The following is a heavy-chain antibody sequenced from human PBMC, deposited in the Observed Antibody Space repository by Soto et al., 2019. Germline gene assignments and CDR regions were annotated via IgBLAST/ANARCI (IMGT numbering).Heavy chain of an antibody. CDR2: IIPIFGTA. D-gene: IGHD4-4*01. V-gene: IGHV1-69*13. CDR3: ARSRSGYSNYYYYYGMHV. Sequence: SVKVSCKASGGTFSSYAISWVRQAPGQGLEWMGGIIPIFGTANYAQKFQGRVTITADESTSTAYMELSSLRSEDTAVYYCARSRSGYSNYYYYYGMHVWGQGTTVTVSS. J-gene: IGHJ6*02. CDR1: GGTFSSYA.